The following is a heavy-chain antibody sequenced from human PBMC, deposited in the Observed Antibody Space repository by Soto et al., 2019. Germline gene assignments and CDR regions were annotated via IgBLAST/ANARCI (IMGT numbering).Heavy chain of an antibody. V-gene: IGHV1-58*01. D-gene: IGHD3-22*01. CDR3: AAGRRAQYYYDSSGTPGHYYYGMDV. CDR2: IVVGSGNT. CDR1: GFTFTSSA. Sequence: ASVKVSCKASGFTFTSSAVQWVRQARGQRLEWIGWIVVGSGNTNYAQKFQERVTITRDMSTSTAYMELSSLRSEDTAVYYCAAGRRAQYYYDSSGTPGHYYYGMDVWGQGTTVTVSS. J-gene: IGHJ6*02.